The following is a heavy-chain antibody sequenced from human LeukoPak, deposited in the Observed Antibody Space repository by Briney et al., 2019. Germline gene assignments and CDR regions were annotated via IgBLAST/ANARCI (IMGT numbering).Heavy chain of an antibody. Sequence: ASVKVSCKASGYTFISYSMNWVRQAPGQGLEWMGWINTNTGNPTYAQGFTGRFVFSLDTPVSTAYLQISSLKAEDTAVYYCARSIGAAGYMDVWGKGTTVTVPS. CDR3: ARSIGAAGYMDV. D-gene: IGHD6-13*01. V-gene: IGHV7-4-1*02. J-gene: IGHJ6*03. CDR2: INTNTGNP. CDR1: GYTFISYS.